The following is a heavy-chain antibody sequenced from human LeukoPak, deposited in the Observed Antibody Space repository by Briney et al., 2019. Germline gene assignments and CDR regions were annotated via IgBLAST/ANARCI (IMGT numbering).Heavy chain of an antibody. CDR2: ISSISSYT. J-gene: IGHJ3*02. D-gene: IGHD3-9*01. V-gene: IGHV3-11*03. Sequence: GGSLRLSCAASGFTFSDYYMSWIRQAPGKGPEWVSYISSISSYTNYADSVKGRFTISRDNAKNSLYLQMNSLRAEDTAVYYCATNYDILTGSPKDDAFDIWGQGTMATVPP. CDR1: GFTFSDYY. CDR3: ATNYDILTGSPKDDAFDI.